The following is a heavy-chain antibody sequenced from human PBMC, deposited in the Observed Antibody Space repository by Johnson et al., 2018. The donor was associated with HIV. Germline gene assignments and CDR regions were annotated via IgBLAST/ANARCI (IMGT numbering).Heavy chain of an antibody. CDR3: ARGRTLDWGDAFDI. Sequence: QVQLVESGGGVVQPGRSLRLSCAASGFTFSSYGMHWVRQAPGKGLEWVAVISYDGSNKYYADSVKGRFPISSDNSKNTLYLQINSLRAEDTALYYCARGRTLDWGDAFDIWGQGTMVTVSS. CDR2: ISYDGSNK. V-gene: IGHV3-30*03. D-gene: IGHD3/OR15-3a*01. J-gene: IGHJ3*02. CDR1: GFTFSSYG.